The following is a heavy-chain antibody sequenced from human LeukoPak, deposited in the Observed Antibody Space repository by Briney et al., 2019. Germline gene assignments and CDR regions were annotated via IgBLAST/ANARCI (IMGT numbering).Heavy chain of an antibody. CDR2: ISYDGSNK. J-gene: IGHJ6*02. D-gene: IGHD3-3*01. Sequence: SGGSLRLSCAASGFTFSSYAMHWVRQAPGKGLEWVAVISYDGSNKYYADSVKGRFTISRDNSKNTLYLQMNSLRAEDTAVYYCARESGNFWSGYFWSSPYYYYYGMDVWGQGTTVTVSS. CDR1: GFTFSSYA. CDR3: ARESGNFWSGYFWSSPYYYYYGMDV. V-gene: IGHV3-30-3*01.